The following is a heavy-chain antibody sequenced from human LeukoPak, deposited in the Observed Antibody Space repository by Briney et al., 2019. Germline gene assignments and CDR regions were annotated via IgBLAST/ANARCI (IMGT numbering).Heavy chain of an antibody. Sequence: ASVKASCKASGYTFTSYYMHWVRQAPGKGLEWMGGFDPEDGETIYAQKFQGRVTMTEDTSTDTAYMELSSLRSEDTAVYYCATGGIAVAGPPPYWGQGTLVTVSS. CDR1: GYTFTSYY. CDR2: FDPEDGET. V-gene: IGHV1-24*01. J-gene: IGHJ4*02. D-gene: IGHD6-19*01. CDR3: ATGGIAVAGPPPY.